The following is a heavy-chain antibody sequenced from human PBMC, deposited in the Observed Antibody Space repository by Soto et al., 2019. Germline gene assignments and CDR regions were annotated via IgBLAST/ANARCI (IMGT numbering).Heavy chain of an antibody. J-gene: IGHJ4*02. CDR2: IYYSGST. V-gene: IGHV4-59*08. D-gene: IGHD3-22*01. Sequence: SETLSLTCTVSGGSISSYYWSWIRQPPGKGLEWIGYIYYSGSTNYNPSLKSRVTISVDTSKNQFSLKLSSVTAADTAMYYCARLQGGEEKYYYDSSGYYYYFDYWGQGTLVTVSS. CDR1: GGSISSYY. CDR3: ARLQGGEEKYYYDSSGYYYYFDY.